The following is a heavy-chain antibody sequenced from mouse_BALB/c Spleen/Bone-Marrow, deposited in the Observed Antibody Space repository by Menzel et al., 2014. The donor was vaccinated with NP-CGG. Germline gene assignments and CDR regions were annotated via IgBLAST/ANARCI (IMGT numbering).Heavy chain of an antibody. D-gene: IGHD1-1*02. CDR2: FYPGNGDT. V-gene: IGHV1-12*01. CDR3: ARGWLITY. CDR1: GYTFTSYS. J-gene: IGHJ3*01. Sequence: LQQSGAELVKPGASVKMSCKASGYTFTSYSMHWVKQTPGQGLEWIGTFYPGNGDTSYNQKFKGKATLTADTFSSTAYMQPSSLTSEDSAVYYCARGWLITYWGQGTLVTVSA.